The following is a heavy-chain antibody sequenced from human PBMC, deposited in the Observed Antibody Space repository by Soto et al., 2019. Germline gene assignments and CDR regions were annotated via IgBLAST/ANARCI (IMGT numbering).Heavy chain of an antibody. CDR3: ARDKITGLFDY. V-gene: IGHV4-39*07. J-gene: IGHJ4*02. CDR2: IYHSGST. D-gene: IGHD2-8*02. CDR1: GGSISSSNYY. Sequence: SETLSLTCTVSGGSISSSNYYWGWIRQPPGKGLEWIGEIYHSGSTNYNPSLKSRVTISVDTSKNQFSLKLTSVTAADTAVYYCARDKITGLFDYWGQGTLVTVSS.